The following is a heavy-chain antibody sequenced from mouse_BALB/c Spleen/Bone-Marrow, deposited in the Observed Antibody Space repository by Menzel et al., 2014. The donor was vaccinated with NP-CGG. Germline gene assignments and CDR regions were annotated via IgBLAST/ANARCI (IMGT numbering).Heavy chain of an antibody. V-gene: IGHV5-6-3*01. CDR2: INSNGGTT. J-gene: IGHJ3*01. CDR3: ARGLYYVAYGPGFAY. CDR1: GFTFSNYG. D-gene: IGHD2-13*01. Sequence: EVMLVESGGGLVQPGGSLKFSCAASGFTFSNYGMSWVRQTPDKRLDLVATINSNGGTTYYPDSVKGRFTISRDNAKNTLYLQMSSLKSEDTAMYFCARGLYYVAYGPGFAYWGQGTLVTVSA.